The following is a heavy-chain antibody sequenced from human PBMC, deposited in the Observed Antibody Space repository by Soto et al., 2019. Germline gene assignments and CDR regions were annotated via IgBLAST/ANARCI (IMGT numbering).Heavy chain of an antibody. V-gene: IGHV4-59*01. D-gene: IGHD4-17*01. CDR2: IYYSGST. CDR1: GGSISSYY. J-gene: IGHJ6*03. CDR3: ASSDDYVGNYYYYMDV. Sequence: SETLSLTCTVSGGSISSYYWSWIRQPPGKGLEWIGYIYYSGSTNYNPSLKSRVTISVDTSKNQFSLKLSSVTAADTAVYYCASSDDYVGNYYYYMDVWGKGTTVTVS.